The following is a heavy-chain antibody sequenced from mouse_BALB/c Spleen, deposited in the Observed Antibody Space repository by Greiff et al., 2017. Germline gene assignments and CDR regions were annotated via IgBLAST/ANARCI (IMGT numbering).Heavy chain of an antibody. V-gene: IGHV14-3*02. J-gene: IGHJ4*01. Sequence: VQLQQSGAELVKPGASVKLSCTASGFNFKDTYMHWVKQRPEQGLEWIGRIDPANGNTKYDPKFQGKATITADTSSNTAYLQLSSLTSEETAVYYGARSSTTVVRDYAMDYWGQGTSVTVSS. CDR3: ARSSTTVVRDYAMDY. CDR1: GFNFKDTY. D-gene: IGHD1-1*01. CDR2: IDPANGNT.